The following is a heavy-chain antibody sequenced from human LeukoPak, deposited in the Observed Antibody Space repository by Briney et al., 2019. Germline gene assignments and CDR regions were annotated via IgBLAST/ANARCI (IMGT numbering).Heavy chain of an antibody. CDR2: INTDGSST. CDR1: GFTFSSYW. D-gene: IGHD6-13*01. Sequence: PGGSLRLSCAASGFTFSSYWMHWVRQAPGKGLVWVSQINTDGSSTTYADSVKGRFTISRDNAKNTLYLQMNSLRAEDTAVYYCARELASGDWGQGTLVTVSS. V-gene: IGHV3-74*01. CDR3: ARELASGD. J-gene: IGHJ4*02.